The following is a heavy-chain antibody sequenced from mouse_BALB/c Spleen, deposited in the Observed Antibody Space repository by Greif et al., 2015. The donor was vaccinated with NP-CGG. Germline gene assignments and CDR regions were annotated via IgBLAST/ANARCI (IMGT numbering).Heavy chain of an antibody. V-gene: IGHV5-17*02. J-gene: IGHJ4*01. CDR2: ISSGSSTI. D-gene: IGHD1-1*01. Sequence: DVQLVESGGGLVQPGGSRKLSCAASGFTFSSFGMHWVRQAPEKGLEWVAYISSGSSTIYYADTVKGRFTISRDNPKNTLFLQMTSLRSEDTAMYYCARSGYGSSLLYAMDYWGQGTSVTVSS. CDR3: ARSGYGSSLLYAMDY. CDR1: GFTFSSFG.